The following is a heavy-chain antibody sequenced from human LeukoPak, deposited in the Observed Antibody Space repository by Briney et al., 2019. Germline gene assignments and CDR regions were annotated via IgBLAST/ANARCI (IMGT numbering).Heavy chain of an antibody. CDR1: GFTFSSYS. CDR3: ARVPNYSWFGDW. Sequence: KTRGSLRLSCAASGFTFSSYSMNWVRQAPGKGLEWVSSISSSSSYIYYADSVKGRFTISRDNAKNSLYLQMNSLRAEDTAVYYCARVPNYSWFGDWWGQGTLVTVSS. J-gene: IGHJ4*02. V-gene: IGHV3-21*01. CDR2: ISSSSSYI. D-gene: IGHD3-10*01.